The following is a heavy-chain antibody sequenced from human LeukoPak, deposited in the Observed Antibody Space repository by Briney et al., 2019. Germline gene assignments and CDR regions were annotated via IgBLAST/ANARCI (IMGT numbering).Heavy chain of an antibody. CDR1: GYTFISYG. J-gene: IGHJ6*02. Sequence: ASVKVSCKASGYTFISYGISWVRQAPGQGLEWMGWIRAYNGNTDYVQKLQGRVTMTTDTSTSTAYMELRSLRSDDTAVYYCAREYQLLYSYYYGMDVWGQGTTVTVSS. V-gene: IGHV1-18*01. CDR2: IRAYNGNT. CDR3: AREYQLLYSYYYGMDV. D-gene: IGHD2-2*01.